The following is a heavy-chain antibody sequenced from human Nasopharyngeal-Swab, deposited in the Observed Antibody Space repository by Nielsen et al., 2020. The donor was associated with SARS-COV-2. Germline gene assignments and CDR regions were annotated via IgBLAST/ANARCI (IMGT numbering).Heavy chain of an antibody. CDR2: HSVRTIAT. Sequence: GESLKISCVVSGITFSASAMNWVRQAPGKRLEWIAHHSVRTIATAYADSVKGRFTISRDDAKNSLYLQMNSLRDEDTALYYCARGRDYALDYWGQGTLVTVSS. CDR1: GITFSASA. D-gene: IGHD4-17*01. J-gene: IGHJ4*02. CDR3: ARGRDYALDY. V-gene: IGHV3-48*02.